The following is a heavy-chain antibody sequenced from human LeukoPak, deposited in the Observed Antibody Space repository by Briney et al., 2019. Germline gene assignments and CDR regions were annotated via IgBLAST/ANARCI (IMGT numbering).Heavy chain of an antibody. Sequence: GESLKISCKGSGYSFTSYWISWVRQMPGKGLEWMGRIDPSDSYTNYSPSFQGHVTISADKSISTAYLQWSSLKASDTAMYYCARHALWFEESHAYGMDVWGKGTTVTVSS. V-gene: IGHV5-10-1*01. D-gene: IGHD3-10*01. CDR2: IDPSDSYT. CDR3: ARHALWFEESHAYGMDV. J-gene: IGHJ6*04. CDR1: GYSFTSYW.